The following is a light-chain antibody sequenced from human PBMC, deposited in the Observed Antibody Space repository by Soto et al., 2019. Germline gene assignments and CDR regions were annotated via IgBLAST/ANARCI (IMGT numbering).Light chain of an antibody. J-gene: IGKJ1*01. CDR3: MQATQSTWT. V-gene: IGKV2-24*01. Sequence: DIVMTQTPLSSPVTLGQAASISCRSSQSLVHSDGNTYLSWFHQRPGQPPRLLIYKVSDRFSGVPERVSGSGAGTDFTLTISRVEAEDVGLYYCMQATQSTWTFGQGTKVEIK. CDR1: QSLVHSDGNTY. CDR2: KVS.